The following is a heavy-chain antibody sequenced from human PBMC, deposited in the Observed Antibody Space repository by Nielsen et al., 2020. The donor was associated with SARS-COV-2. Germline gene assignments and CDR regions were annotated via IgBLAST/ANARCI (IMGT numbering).Heavy chain of an antibody. J-gene: IGHJ4*02. CDR2: ISYDVGSK. V-gene: IGHV3-30-3*01. CDR1: GFTFSSYA. CDR3: ARDIRSPWGWGYCDY. D-gene: IGHD3-16*01. Sequence: GESLKISCAASGFTFSSYAMHWVRQAPGKGLEWVAAISYDVGSKFYAGSVKGRFTISRDNSKSTVYLQMDSLRVEDTAVYHCARDIRSPWGWGYCDYWGQGTLVTVSS.